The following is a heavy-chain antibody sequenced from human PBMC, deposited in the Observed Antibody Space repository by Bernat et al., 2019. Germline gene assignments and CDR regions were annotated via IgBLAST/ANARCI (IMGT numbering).Heavy chain of an antibody. CDR3: AREHRGGYSYNWFDP. D-gene: IGHD5-18*01. Sequence: EVHLAESGGGLAQPGGSLRLSCAASGLNFSNYWMSWVRQAPGKGLEWVANIDQDGSDKFYVDSVKGRFIVSRDNAKNSLYLQMNSLRAEDTAFYYCAREHRGGYSYNWFDPWGQGTLVTVSS. V-gene: IGHV3-7*03. CDR1: GLNFSNYW. CDR2: IDQDGSDK. J-gene: IGHJ5*02.